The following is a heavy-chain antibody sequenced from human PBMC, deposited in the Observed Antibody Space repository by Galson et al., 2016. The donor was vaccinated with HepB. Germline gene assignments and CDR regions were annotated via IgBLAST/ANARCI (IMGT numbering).Heavy chain of an antibody. CDR1: GGTFSRFA. Sequence: SVKVSCKASGGTFSRFAISWVRQAPGQGLEWMGGMIPMLATAHYAQRFQGRVTVSADESTSTAYIELSSLRSDDTAVYYCARSFWGKYETGYYHYALDAWGQGTTVTVSS. J-gene: IGHJ6*02. CDR3: ARSFWGKYETGYYHYALDA. CDR2: MIPMLATA. D-gene: IGHD3-16*01. V-gene: IGHV1-69*13.